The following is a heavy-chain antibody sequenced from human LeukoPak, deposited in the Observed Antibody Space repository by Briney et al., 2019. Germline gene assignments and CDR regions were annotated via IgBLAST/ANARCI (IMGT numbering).Heavy chain of an antibody. Sequence: GRSLRLSGAASGFTFDDYAMHWVRQAPGKGLEWVSGISWNSGSIGYADSVKGRFTISRDNAKNSLYLQMNSLRAEDTALYYCAKGRDKYQLLSKNWFDPWGQGTLVTVSS. CDR1: GFTFDDYA. D-gene: IGHD2-2*01. J-gene: IGHJ5*02. CDR2: ISWNSGSI. V-gene: IGHV3-9*01. CDR3: AKGRDKYQLLSKNWFDP.